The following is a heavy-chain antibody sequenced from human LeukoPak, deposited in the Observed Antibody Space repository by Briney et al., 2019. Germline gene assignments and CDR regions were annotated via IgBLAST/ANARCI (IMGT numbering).Heavy chain of an antibody. V-gene: IGHV3-7*01. J-gene: IGHJ4*02. CDR3: ARARDITGRADY. D-gene: IGHD1-14*01. CDR2: INQDGSKK. Sequence: GGSLRLSCAASGFTFSSNWMAWVRQTPGKGLEWVANINQDGSKKYCVDSVKGRFTISRDNAKNSVYLQMDSLRVEDTAVYYCARARDITGRADYWGQGTLVTVTS. CDR1: GFTFSSNW.